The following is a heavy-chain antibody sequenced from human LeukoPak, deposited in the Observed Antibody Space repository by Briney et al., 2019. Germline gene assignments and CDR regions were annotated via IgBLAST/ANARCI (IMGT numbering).Heavy chain of an antibody. V-gene: IGHV3-23*01. J-gene: IGHJ4*02. CDR1: GFTFSSYA. D-gene: IGHD1-26*01. Sequence: GGSLRLSCAVSGFTFSSYAMSWVRQAPGKGLEWVSGISGSGGSTFYADSVKGRFTISRDNSKNTLDLQMNSLRGEDTAVYYCAKEGRVGAAGYYFDFWGQGALVTVSS. CDR3: AKEGRVGAAGYYFDF. CDR2: ISGSGGST.